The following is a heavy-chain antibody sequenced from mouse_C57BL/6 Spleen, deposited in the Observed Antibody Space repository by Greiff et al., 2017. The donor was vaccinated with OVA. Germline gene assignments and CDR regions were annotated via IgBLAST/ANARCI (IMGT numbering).Heavy chain of an antibody. Sequence: EVQLQQSGPELVKPGASVKMSCKASGYTFTDYNMHWVKQSHGKSLEWIGYINPNNGGTSYNQQFKGKAPLTVNTSSSTAYMKLPSLTSEDSAVYYGAIDGTPGGFAYWGKGTLVTVSA. V-gene: IGHV1-22*01. J-gene: IGHJ3*01. CDR1: GYTFTDYN. CDR3: AIDGTPGGFAY. D-gene: IGHD3-3*01. CDR2: INPNNGGT.